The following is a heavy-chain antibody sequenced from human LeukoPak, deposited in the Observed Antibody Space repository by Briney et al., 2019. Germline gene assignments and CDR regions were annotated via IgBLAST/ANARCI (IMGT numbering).Heavy chain of an antibody. Sequence: GGSLRLSCAASGFTFSSYEMNWVRQTPGKGLEWLAYISGSGSDIYYADSVKGRFTISRDNAKNSLYPQMNSLRPEDTALYYCSTDPRLLMYWGHGTLVTVSS. J-gene: IGHJ4*01. CDR2: ISGSGSDI. CDR1: GFTFSSYE. D-gene: IGHD2-8*01. V-gene: IGHV3-48*03. CDR3: STDPRLLMY.